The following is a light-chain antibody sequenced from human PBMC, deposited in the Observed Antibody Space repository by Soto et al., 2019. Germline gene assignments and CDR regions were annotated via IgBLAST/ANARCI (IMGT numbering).Light chain of an antibody. CDR3: QHYNNWPPYT. V-gene: IGKV3-15*01. CDR2: GAS. CDR1: QSVRSN. Sequence: EVVMTQSPATLSVSPGERAMLSCRASQSVRSNLAWYQQKPGQAPRLLIYGASTRATGVPVRFSGSGSGTEFTLTISSLQSEDFAVYYCQHYNNWPPYTFGQGTKVEI. J-gene: IGKJ2*01.